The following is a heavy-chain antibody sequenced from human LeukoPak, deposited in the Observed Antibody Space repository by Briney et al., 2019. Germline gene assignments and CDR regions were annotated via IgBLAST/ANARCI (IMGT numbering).Heavy chain of an antibody. V-gene: IGHV4-39*01. CDR2: IYYSGST. D-gene: IGHD6-13*01. CDR1: GGSISSSSYY. CDR3: VRHHRKGAAGGDY. J-gene: IGHJ4*02. Sequence: PSETLSLTCTVSGGSISSSSYYWGWIRQPPGKGLEWIGSIYYSGSTYYNPSLKSRVTISVDTSKNQFSLKLSSVTAADTAVYYCVRHHRKGAAGGDYWGQGTLVTVSS.